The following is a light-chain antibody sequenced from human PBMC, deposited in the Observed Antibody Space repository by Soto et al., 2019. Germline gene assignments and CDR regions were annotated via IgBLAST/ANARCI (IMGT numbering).Light chain of an antibody. Sequence: EIVLTQSPVTLSLSPGERVTLSCRASQRVYSEFFAWYQRKPGQAPRLLIYGVFNRASGIPDRFSGSGSETGSTPPITSLGPEDFGVYFCPQYGGSPPPFGRGPKLEI. J-gene: IGKJ2*01. V-gene: IGKV3-20*01. CDR3: PQYGGSPPP. CDR2: GVF. CDR1: QRVYSEF.